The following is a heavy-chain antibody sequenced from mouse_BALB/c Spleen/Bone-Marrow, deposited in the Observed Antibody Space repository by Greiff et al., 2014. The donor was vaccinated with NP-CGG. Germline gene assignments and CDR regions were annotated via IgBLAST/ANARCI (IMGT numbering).Heavy chain of an antibody. V-gene: IGHV14-3*02. CDR1: GSNIKDTY. CDR2: IDPANGNT. Sequence: EVQRVESGAELVKPGASVKLSCTASGSNIKDTYMHWVKQRPEQGLEWIGRIDPANGNTKYDPKFQGKATITADTSSNTAYLQLSSLTSEDTAVYYCARWEYYAMDYWGQGTSVTVSS. J-gene: IGHJ4*01. D-gene: IGHD4-1*01. CDR3: ARWEYYAMDY.